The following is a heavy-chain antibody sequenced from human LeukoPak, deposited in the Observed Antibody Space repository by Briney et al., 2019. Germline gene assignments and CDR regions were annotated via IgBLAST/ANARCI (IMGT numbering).Heavy chain of an antibody. Sequence: EASVKVSCKASGYTFTSYGISWVRQAPGQGLEWMVWISAYNGNKNYAQKLQRRVTMTTAKSTSTAYMEQWSLRCGATAVSYSSRDPAAAIDPWGQGTLVTVSS. CDR2: ISAYNGNK. V-gene: IGHV1-18*01. CDR1: GYTFTSYG. D-gene: IGHD6-25*01. J-gene: IGHJ5*02. CDR3: SRDPAAAIDP.